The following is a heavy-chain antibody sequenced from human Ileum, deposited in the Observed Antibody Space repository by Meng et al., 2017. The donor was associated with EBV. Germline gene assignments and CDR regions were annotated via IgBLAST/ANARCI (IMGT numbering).Heavy chain of an antibody. CDR3: AREVGQGWYYFDY. J-gene: IGHJ4*02. V-gene: IGHV7-4-1*02. Sequence: QVNQGKFVFWLRKPGASWKVSCKASGYTFRSHAMSWVRQAPGQGLEWMGWINSNTGNSTYAQGFTGRFVFSLDTSVSTAYLHINSLKTEDTAVYYCAREVGQGWYYFDYWGQGTLVTVSS. CDR2: INSNTGNS. D-gene: IGHD6-19*01. CDR1: GYTFRSHA.